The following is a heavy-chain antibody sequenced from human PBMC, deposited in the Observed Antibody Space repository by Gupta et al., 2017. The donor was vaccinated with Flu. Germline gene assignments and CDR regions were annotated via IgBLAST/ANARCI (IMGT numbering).Heavy chain of an antibody. J-gene: IGHJ4*02. CDR1: GYSFSAFQ. Sequence: SIKVSCEPSGYSFSAFQLHWVRQVPGQGLEWRGWINPQRGGTDYATKFRGRVTMTADSSTSTVYMELSSLTFDDTALYFCARGLLDYGCQGTLVTVS. D-gene: IGHD2-21*02. CDR3: ARGLLDY. CDR2: INPQRGGT. V-gene: IGHV1-2*02.